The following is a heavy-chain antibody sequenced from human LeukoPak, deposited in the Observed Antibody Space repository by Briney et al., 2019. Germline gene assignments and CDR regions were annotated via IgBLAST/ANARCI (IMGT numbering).Heavy chain of an antibody. CDR3: TRGKPVTVFDS. CDR2: INHSGSI. J-gene: IGHJ4*02. CDR1: GGSFSDYC. V-gene: IGHV4-34*01. Sequence: SETLSLTCTVYGGSFSDYCWSWIRQSPGKGLEWIGEINHSGSINYNPSLKSRVTISVDTSKKQFSLKLTPVTAADTAVYYCTRGKPVTVFDSWGQGTLVTVSS. D-gene: IGHD2-21*02.